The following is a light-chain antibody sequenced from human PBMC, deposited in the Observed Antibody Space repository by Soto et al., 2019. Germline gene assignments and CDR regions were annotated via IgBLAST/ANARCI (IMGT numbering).Light chain of an antibody. Sequence: EIVLTQSPGTLSLSPGDTATLSCRASQSVSSNNLAWYHQKPGQTPSLLIYGASSRATGIPARFSGSGSGTDFALTISRLEPEDFAVYYCQQYDNSITFGQGTRLAIE. CDR3: QQYDNSIT. CDR2: GAS. V-gene: IGKV3-20*01. CDR1: QSVSSNN. J-gene: IGKJ5*01.